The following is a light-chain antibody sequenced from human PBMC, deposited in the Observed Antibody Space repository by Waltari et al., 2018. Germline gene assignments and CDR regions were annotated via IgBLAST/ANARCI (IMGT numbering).Light chain of an antibody. V-gene: IGKV1-12*01. CDR2: AAS. CDR3: QQSNTFPLT. Sequence: DIQMTQSPSSVSASVGDRGTITCRASEDVSTCVAWYLEKPGKVPQLLMFAASVLRTGVASRFTGSGSGTDFTLTISSLEPEDFATYYCQQSNTFPLTFGGGTKVEIK. J-gene: IGKJ4*01. CDR1: EDVSTC.